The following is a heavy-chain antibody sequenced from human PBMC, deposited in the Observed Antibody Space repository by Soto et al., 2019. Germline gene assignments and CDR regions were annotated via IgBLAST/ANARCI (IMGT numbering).Heavy chain of an antibody. J-gene: IGHJ4*02. CDR3: AKDFRYCSSTSCSSYYYFDY. Sequence: PGGSLRLSCGASGFTFSSYAMSWVRQAPGKGLEWVSAISGSGGSTYYADSVKGRFTISRDNSKNTLYLQMNSLRAEDTAVYYCAKDFRYCSSTSCSSYYYFDYWGQGTLVTVSS. D-gene: IGHD2-2*01. CDR1: GFTFSSYA. CDR2: ISGSGGST. V-gene: IGHV3-23*01.